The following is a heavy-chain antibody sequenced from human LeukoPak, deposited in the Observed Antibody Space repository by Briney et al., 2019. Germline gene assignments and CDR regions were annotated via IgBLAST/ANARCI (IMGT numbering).Heavy chain of an antibody. CDR3: ARGGAVLWFGELLSY. J-gene: IGHJ4*02. CDR1: GFTFRTSG. V-gene: IGHV3-53*01. Sequence: PGGTLRLSCAASGFTFRTSGMSWVRQAPGKGLEWVSVIYSGGSTYYADSVKGRFTISRDNSKNTLYLQMNSLRAEDTAVYYCARGGAVLWFGELLSYWGQGTLVTVSS. CDR2: IYSGGST. D-gene: IGHD3-10*01.